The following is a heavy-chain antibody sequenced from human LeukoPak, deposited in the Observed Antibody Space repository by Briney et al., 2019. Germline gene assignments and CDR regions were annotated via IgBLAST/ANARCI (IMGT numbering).Heavy chain of an antibody. CDR3: ARRYGSGSFYYYYYGMDV. D-gene: IGHD3-10*01. CDR2: ISAYNGNT. V-gene: IGHV1-18*01. CDR1: GYTFTSYG. J-gene: IGHJ6*02. Sequence: RGSVKVSCKASGYTFTSYGISWVRQAPGQGLEWMGWISAYNGNTNYAQKLQGRVTMTTDTSTSTAYMELRSLRSDDTAVYYCARRYGSGSFYYYYYGMDVWGQGTTVTVSS.